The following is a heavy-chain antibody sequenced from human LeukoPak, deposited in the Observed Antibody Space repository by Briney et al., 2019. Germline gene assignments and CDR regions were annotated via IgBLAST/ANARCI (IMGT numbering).Heavy chain of an antibody. CDR2: ISSSSSYI. J-gene: IGHJ4*02. V-gene: IGHV3-21*01. CDR1: GFTFSSYS. CDR3: ARGMDIVATKNFDY. D-gene: IGHD5-12*01. Sequence: GGSLRLSCAASGFTFSSYSMNWVRQAPGKGLEWVSSISSSSSYIYYADSVKGRFTISRDNAKNSLYLQMNSLRAEDTAVYYCARGMDIVATKNFDYWGQGTLVTVSS.